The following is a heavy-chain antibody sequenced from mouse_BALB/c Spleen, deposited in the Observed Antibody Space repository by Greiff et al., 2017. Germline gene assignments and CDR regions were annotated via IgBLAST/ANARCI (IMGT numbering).Heavy chain of an antibody. Sequence: EVQVVESGGGLVKPGGSLKLSCAASGFAFSSYVMSWVRQTPEKRLEWVAYISSGGGSTYYPDTVKGRFTISRDNAKNTLYLQMSSLKSEDTAMYYCARHRAPLYFDYWGQGTTLTVSS. D-gene: IGHD3-3*01. V-gene: IGHV5-12-1*01. CDR1: GFAFSSYV. CDR3: ARHRAPLYFDY. CDR2: ISSGGGST. J-gene: IGHJ2*01.